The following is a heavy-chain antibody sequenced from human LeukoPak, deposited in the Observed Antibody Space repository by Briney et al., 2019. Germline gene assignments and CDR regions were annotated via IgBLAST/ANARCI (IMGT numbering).Heavy chain of an antibody. Sequence: ASVKVSCKASGYTFTSYAMNWVRQAPGQGLEWMGWINTNTGNPTYAQGFTGRFVFSLDTSVSTAYLQISSLKAEDTAVYYCARDPDSGWYQDYYYGMDVWGQGTTVTVSS. J-gene: IGHJ6*02. D-gene: IGHD6-19*01. CDR1: GYTFTSYA. CDR2: INTNTGNP. CDR3: ARDPDSGWYQDYYYGMDV. V-gene: IGHV7-4-1*02.